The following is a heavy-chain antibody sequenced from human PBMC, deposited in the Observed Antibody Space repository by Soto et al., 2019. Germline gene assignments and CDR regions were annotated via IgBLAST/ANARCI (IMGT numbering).Heavy chain of an antibody. CDR1: GFTFSNYA. J-gene: IGHJ4*02. D-gene: IGHD1-1*01. CDR3: VKDTRTGTIPVYFDS. CDR2: ISGSGVSP. Sequence: EVQLLESGGGLVQPGGSLRLSCAASGFTFSNYAMSWVRQAPGKGLEWVSTISGSGVSPYYADSVKGRFTISRDNSKNTLYVHMHSLRADDTAVYYCVKDTRTGTIPVYFDSWGQGILVTVSS. V-gene: IGHV3-23*01.